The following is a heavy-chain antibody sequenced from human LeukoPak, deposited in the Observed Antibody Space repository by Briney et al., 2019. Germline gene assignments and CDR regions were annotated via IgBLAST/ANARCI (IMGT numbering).Heavy chain of an antibody. CDR3: CVAVSP. Sequence: GGSLRLSCVASGLTFSSYSMSWVRQAPGKGLEWISYISSGSSTIYYADSVKGRFTISRDNAKHSLYLQMDSLRAEDTAVYYCCVAVSPWGQGTLVTVSS. CDR1: GLTFSSYS. J-gene: IGHJ5*02. D-gene: IGHD6-19*01. V-gene: IGHV3-48*04. CDR2: ISSGSSTI.